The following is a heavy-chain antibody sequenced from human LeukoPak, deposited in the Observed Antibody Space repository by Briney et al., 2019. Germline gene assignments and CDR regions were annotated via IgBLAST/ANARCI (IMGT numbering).Heavy chain of an antibody. CDR3: ARGLGANHYCYMDV. Sequence: SETLSLTCAVNGGSFRGYYWIWIRQPPGKGLEWIGEIYHSGSTKYNSSLKSRLTISVDTSKNQFSLNLSSMTAADTAVYYCARGLGANHYCYMDVWGKGTTVTVSS. V-gene: IGHV4-34*01. D-gene: IGHD3-10*01. J-gene: IGHJ6*03. CDR1: GGSFRGYY. CDR2: IYHSGST.